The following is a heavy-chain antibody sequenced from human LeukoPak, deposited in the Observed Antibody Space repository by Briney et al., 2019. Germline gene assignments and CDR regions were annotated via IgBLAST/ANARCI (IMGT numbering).Heavy chain of an antibody. CDR2: FYYSGDT. J-gene: IGHJ4*02. Sequence: SETLSLTCTVSGGSISSGRYYWGWIRQPLGKELEWIGSFYYSGDTYYTPSLDSRVTISRDTSKNQFSLKLSSVTAEDTAVYYCAKDQGLRGEEVWDSWGQGTLVTVSS. D-gene: IGHD3-16*01. CDR1: GGSISSGRYY. CDR3: AKDQGLRGEEVWDS. V-gene: IGHV4-39*07.